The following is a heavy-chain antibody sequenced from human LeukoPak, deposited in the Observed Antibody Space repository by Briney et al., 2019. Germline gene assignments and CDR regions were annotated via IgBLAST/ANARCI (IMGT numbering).Heavy chain of an antibody. CDR2: IENDGTKE. V-gene: IGHV3-30*02. J-gene: IGHJ5*02. Sequence: GGSLRLSCVTSGFSFMHYGLHWVRRAPGKGLEWVAFIENDGTKEYCDPVKGRFTISRDNSKNTVYLQMSSLRTEDTAVYYCATNWGGGCGSWGQGALVTVSA. CDR3: ATNWGGGCGS. D-gene: IGHD3-16*01. CDR1: GFSFMHYG.